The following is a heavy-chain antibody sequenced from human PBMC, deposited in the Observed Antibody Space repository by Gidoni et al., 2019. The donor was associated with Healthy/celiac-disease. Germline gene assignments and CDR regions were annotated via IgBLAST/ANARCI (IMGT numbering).Heavy chain of an antibody. V-gene: IGHV3-30-3*01. CDR1: GFTFSRYA. CDR2: ISYDGSNK. Sequence: QVQLVESGGGVVQPGRSLSLSCAPSGFTFSRYAMHWVPQAPGKGLGGVAVISYDGSNKYYADSVKGRFTISRDNSKNTLYLQMNSLRAEDTAVYYCAREYYDFWSGFVNYWGQGTLVTVSS. D-gene: IGHD3-3*01. J-gene: IGHJ4*02. CDR3: AREYYDFWSGFVNY.